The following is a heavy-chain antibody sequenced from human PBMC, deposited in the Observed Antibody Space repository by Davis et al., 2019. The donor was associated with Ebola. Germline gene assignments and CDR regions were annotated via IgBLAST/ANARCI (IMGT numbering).Heavy chain of an antibody. CDR1: GFTFSSYE. J-gene: IGHJ6*02. Sequence: GGSLRLSCAASGFTFSSYEMHWVRQAPGKGLEWVALISYDGSSKYYADSVKGRFTISRDKSKNTLYLQMNSLRAEDTAVYYCARDINWKDVYVLDVWGQGTTVTVSS. CDR3: ARDINWKDVYVLDV. D-gene: IGHD1-1*01. V-gene: IGHV3-30-3*01. CDR2: ISYDGSSK.